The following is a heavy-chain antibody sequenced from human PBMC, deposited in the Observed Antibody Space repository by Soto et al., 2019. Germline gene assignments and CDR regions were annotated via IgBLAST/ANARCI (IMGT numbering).Heavy chain of an antibody. Sequence: AGSLRLSCEASEFTFSNYWMSWVRQAPGEGLEWVAIMKEDGSETYYVDSVKGRFTISRGNAKNSLHLQMNSLRVEDTAVYYCARARPGAYFDYWGQGTLVTVSS. CDR1: EFTFSNYW. J-gene: IGHJ4*02. CDR2: MKEDGSET. V-gene: IGHV3-7*01. CDR3: ARARPGAYFDY.